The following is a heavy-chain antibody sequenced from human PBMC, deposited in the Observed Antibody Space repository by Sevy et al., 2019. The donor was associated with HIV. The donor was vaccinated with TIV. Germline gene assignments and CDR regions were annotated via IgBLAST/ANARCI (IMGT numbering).Heavy chain of an antibody. CDR2: ISAYNGHT. D-gene: IGHD6-13*01. V-gene: IGHV1-18*01. J-gene: IGHJ4*02. Sequence: ASVKVSCKASGYTFSTYGISWVRQAPGQGLQWMGWISAYNGHTNYAQKVQGRVTMTIDTSTRTAYMELRSLRSDDTXXXXXXXXXXXXXXQILFDNWGQGTLVTVSS. CDR1: GYTFSTYG. CDR3: XXXXXXXXXQILFDN.